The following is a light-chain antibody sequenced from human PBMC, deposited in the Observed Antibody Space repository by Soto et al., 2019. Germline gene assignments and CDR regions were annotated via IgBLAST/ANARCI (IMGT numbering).Light chain of an antibody. CDR1: SSDVGGYHY. V-gene: IGLV2-11*01. CDR2: DVS. J-gene: IGLJ1*01. CDR3: CSYAGSYTHV. Sequence: QSALTQPRSVSGSPGQSVTISCTGTSSDVGGYHYVSWYPQHPGNAPQLMIYDVSKRPSGVPDRFSGSKSGNTASLTISGLQAEDEADYYCCSYAGSYTHVFGTGTKLTVL.